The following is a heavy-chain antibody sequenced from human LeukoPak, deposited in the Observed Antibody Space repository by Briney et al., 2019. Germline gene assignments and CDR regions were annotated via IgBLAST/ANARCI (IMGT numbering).Heavy chain of an antibody. V-gene: IGHV4-39*07. CDR1: GGSISSSSYY. J-gene: IGHJ4*02. Sequence: PSETLSLTCTVSGGSISSSSYYWGWIRQPPGKGLEWIGSIYYSGSTYYNPSLKSRVTISVDTSKNQFSLKLSSVTAADTAVYYCARVRGVAAAGTAFDYWGQGTLVTVSS. D-gene: IGHD6-13*01. CDR3: ARVRGVAAAGTAFDY. CDR2: IYYSGST.